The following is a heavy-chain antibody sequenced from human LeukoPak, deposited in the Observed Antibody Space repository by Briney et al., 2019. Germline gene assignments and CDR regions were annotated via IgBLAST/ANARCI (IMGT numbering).Heavy chain of an antibody. V-gene: IGHV1-46*01. Sequence: ASVKVSCKASGYTFTSYYMHWVRQAPGQGLEWMGIINPSGSSTSYAQKFQGRVTMTRDTSTSTVYMELSSLRSEDTAVYYCARGPYYYDSSGYYMVEAFDIWGQGTMVTVSS. CDR3: ARGPYYYDSSGYYMVEAFDI. J-gene: IGHJ3*02. CDR2: INPSGSST. D-gene: IGHD3-22*01. CDR1: GYTFTSYY.